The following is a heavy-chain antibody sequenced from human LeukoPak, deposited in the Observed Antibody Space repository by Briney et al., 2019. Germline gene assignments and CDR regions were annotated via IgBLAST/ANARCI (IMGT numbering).Heavy chain of an antibody. V-gene: IGHV1-8*03. J-gene: IGHJ4*02. Sequence: ASVKVSCKASGYTFTGYYIHWVRQAPGQGLEWMGWINPNSGNTGYAQKFQGRVTITRNTSISTAYMELSSLRAEDTAVYYCARDRITIFVHGPDYWGQGTLVTVSS. CDR3: ARDRITIFVHGPDY. CDR2: INPNSGNT. D-gene: IGHD3-3*01. CDR1: GYTFTGYY.